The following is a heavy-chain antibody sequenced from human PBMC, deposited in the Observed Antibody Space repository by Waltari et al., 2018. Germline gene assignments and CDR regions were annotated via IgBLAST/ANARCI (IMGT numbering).Heavy chain of an antibody. CDR3: ARRANKPGGWFDP. Sequence: QLQLQESGPVLVKPSETLSLTCSVSGGSISSSSYHWGCIRQSPGQGLEWIGTMDYSGSTYYNPSLKSRVTISVDTSKNQFSLELRPVTAADTAVYYGARRANKPGGWFDPWGQGTLVAVSS. V-gene: IGHV4-39*07. J-gene: IGHJ5*02. CDR2: MDYSGST. CDR1: GGSISSSSYH. D-gene: IGHD2-8*01.